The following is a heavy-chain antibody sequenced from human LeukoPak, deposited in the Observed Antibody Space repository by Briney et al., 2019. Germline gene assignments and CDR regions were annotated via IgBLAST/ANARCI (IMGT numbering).Heavy chain of an antibody. J-gene: IGHJ4*02. V-gene: IGHV4-59*01. CDR1: GGSISGYY. CDR3: ARSALMQLWSSFDH. CDR2: IFYSGST. D-gene: IGHD5-18*01. Sequence: SETLSLTCTVSGGSISGYYWSWIRQPPGKGLEWIGYIFYSGSTNYNPSLKSRVTISIDTSKNQFSLKLNSVTAADTAVYYCARSALMQLWSSFDHCGEGTLVTVSS.